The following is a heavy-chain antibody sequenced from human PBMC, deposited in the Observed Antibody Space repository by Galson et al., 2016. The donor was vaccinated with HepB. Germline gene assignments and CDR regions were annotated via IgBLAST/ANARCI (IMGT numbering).Heavy chain of an antibody. J-gene: IGHJ6*02. D-gene: IGHD5-18*01. Sequence: CAISGDSVTSDITTWNWIRQSPSRGLEWLGRTYYRSKWFTDYAVSVEGRITINSDISRNQFSLQLDSVTPDDTAAYFCTGGYMQTGMNVWGQGTTVTVSS. CDR2: TYYRSKWFT. CDR1: GDSVTSDITT. CDR3: TGGYMQTGMNV. V-gene: IGHV6-1*01.